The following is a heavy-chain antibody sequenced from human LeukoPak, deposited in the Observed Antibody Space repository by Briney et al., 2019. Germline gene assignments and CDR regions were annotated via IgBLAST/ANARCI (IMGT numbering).Heavy chain of an antibody. CDR2: ISGSGGST. CDR1: GFTFSSYA. CDR3: ARFPLMTYYDSSGYSDS. J-gene: IGHJ4*02. Sequence: GGSLRLSCAASGFTFSSYAMRWVRQAPGKGLEWVSAISGSGGSTYYADSVKGRFTISRDNAKNSLYLQMNSLRAEDTALYYCARFPLMTYYDSSGYSDSGGQGTLVTVSS. D-gene: IGHD3-22*01. V-gene: IGHV3-23*01.